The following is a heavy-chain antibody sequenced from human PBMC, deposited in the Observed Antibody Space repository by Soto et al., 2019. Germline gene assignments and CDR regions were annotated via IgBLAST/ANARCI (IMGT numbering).Heavy chain of an antibody. CDR1: GFNFSSFD. Sequence: EVQLAESGGGLAQPGGSLRLSCVGSGFNFSSFDMNWVRQTPGKGLEWLSYIGRSGETIYYADSVKGRFTISRDNAKSSLVLQMNCLRAEDTEIYYWARDSRGGESRRTTFYYWGRGTLVTVGS. CDR2: IGRSGETI. D-gene: IGHD1-26*01. CDR3: ARDSRGGESRRTTFYY. V-gene: IGHV3-48*03. J-gene: IGHJ4*02.